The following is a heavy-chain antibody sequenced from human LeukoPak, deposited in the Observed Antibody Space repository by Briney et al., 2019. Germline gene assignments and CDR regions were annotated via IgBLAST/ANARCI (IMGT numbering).Heavy chain of an antibody. J-gene: IGHJ4*02. D-gene: IGHD6-13*01. CDR2: IKQDGSEK. CDR3: AREWQGGIAAAGTRIEGDY. V-gene: IGHV3-7*01. Sequence: PGGSLRLSCAVSGFSVSGYWMTWVRQAPGKGLEWVANIKQDGSEKNYVDSVKGRFTISRDNAENELFLQMNSLRVEDTAVYYCAREWQGGIAAAGTRIEGDYWGQGTLVAVSS. CDR1: GFSVSGYW.